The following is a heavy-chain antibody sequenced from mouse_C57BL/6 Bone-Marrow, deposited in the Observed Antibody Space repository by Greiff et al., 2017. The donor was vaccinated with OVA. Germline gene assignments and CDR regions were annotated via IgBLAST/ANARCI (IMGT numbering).Heavy chain of an antibody. D-gene: IGHD3-1*01. V-gene: IGHV1-72*01. J-gene: IGHJ4*01. Sequence: QVQLQQPGAELVKPGASVKLSCKASGYTFTSYWMHWVKQRPGRGLEWIGRIDPNSGGTKYNEKFKSKATLTVDKPSSTAYMQLISLTSEDSAVYYCASPIRRGLYAMDYWGQGTSVTVSS. CDR1: GYTFTSYW. CDR3: ASPIRRGLYAMDY. CDR2: IDPNSGGT.